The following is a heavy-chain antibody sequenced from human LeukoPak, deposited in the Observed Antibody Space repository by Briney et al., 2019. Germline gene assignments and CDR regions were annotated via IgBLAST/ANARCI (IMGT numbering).Heavy chain of an antibody. D-gene: IGHD3-16*02. Sequence: GGSLRLSCAASGFTFSSYWMSWVRQAPGKGLEWVANRKQDGSDKYYVDSVKGRFTISRDNATNSLYQQMNSLRAEDTAVYYCASSWGSYRYLRHWGQGTLVTVSS. V-gene: IGHV3-7*01. CDR2: RKQDGSDK. CDR1: GFTFSSYW. CDR3: ASSWGSYRYLRH. J-gene: IGHJ4*02.